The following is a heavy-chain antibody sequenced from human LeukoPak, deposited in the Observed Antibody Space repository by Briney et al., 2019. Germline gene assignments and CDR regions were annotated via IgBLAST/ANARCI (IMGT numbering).Heavy chain of an antibody. Sequence: PGGSLRLSCAASGFTFSDYYMSWIRQAPGKGLEWVSYISSSGSTIYYADSVKGRFTISRDNAKYSLYLQMNSLRAEDTAVYYCARPAYCGGNCYYFPDYWGQGTLVTVSS. D-gene: IGHD2-21*02. V-gene: IGHV3-11*04. CDR3: ARPAYCGGNCYYFPDY. CDR1: GFTFSDYY. J-gene: IGHJ4*02. CDR2: ISSSGSTI.